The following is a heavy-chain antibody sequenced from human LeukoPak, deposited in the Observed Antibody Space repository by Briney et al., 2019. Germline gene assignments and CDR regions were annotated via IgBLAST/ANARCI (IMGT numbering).Heavy chain of an antibody. CDR3: ARDGYVY. CDR2: VTPFNGNT. Sequence: ASVKVSCEASGYTFITYGISWMRQAPGQGLEWMGRVTPFNGNTNYAQKFQGRVTMTTDTSTSTAYMELRSLRSDDTAVYYCARDGYVYWGQGTLVTVSS. J-gene: IGHJ4*02. D-gene: IGHD5-12*01. V-gene: IGHV1-18*01. CDR1: GYTFITYG.